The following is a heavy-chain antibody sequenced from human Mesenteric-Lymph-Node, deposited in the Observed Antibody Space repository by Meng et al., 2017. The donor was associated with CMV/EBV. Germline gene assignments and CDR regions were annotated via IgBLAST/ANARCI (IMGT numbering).Heavy chain of an antibody. Sequence: GGSLRLSCAASGFSFSRYSVNWVRQAPGKGLEWVSLISDNSVYIYYADSVKGRFTISRDNAKNSLYLQMNSLRAEDTAVYYCARSVGQLAFDYWGPGTLVTVSS. V-gene: IGHV3-21*01. CDR2: ISDNSVYI. CDR3: ARSVGQLAFDY. CDR1: GFSFSRYS. D-gene: IGHD6-6*01. J-gene: IGHJ4*02.